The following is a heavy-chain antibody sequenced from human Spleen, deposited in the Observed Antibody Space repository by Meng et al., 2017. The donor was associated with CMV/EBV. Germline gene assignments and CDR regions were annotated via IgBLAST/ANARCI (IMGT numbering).Heavy chain of an antibody. CDR2: IYAGGST. Sequence: GESLKISCAASGFTVSSNYISWVRQAPGKGLEWVSIIYAGGSTYYADSVKGRFTISRDNAKNSLYLQMNSLRAEDTAVYYCARDWCLYFWGQGTLVTVSS. V-gene: IGHV3-66*01. D-gene: IGHD3-16*01. CDR1: GFTVSSNY. J-gene: IGHJ4*02. CDR3: ARDWCLYF.